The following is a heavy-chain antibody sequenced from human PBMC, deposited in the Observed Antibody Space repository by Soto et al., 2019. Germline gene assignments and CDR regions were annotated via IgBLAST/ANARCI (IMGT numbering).Heavy chain of an antibody. CDR3: ARGGSYYAH. CDR2: INSVSGGT. J-gene: IGHJ4*02. V-gene: IGHV1-2*02. Sequence: QVQLVQSGAEVKQPGASVRVSCKASGNTHTIYFIHWLRQAPGQGLEWMGWINSVSGGTNYAPRFWGRVSMTRDTSSATAFMDLSGLSSDDTAVYYCARGGSYYAHWGQGTLVTVSS. CDR1: GNTHTIYF. D-gene: IGHD3-16*01.